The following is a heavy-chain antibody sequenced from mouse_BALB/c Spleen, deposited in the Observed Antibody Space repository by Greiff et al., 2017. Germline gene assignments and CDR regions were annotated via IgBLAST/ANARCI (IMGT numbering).Heavy chain of an antibody. J-gene: IGHJ2*01. CDR1: GFTFSSYA. V-gene: IGHV5-6*03. Sequence: EVKLMESGGGLVKPGGSLKLSCAASGFTFSSYAMSWVRQTPEKRLEWVASISSGGSTYYPDSVKGRFTISRDNAKNTLYLQMSSLKSEDTAMYYCARQGGNYPYYFDYWGQGTTLTVSS. CDR3: ARQGGNYPYYFDY. D-gene: IGHD2-1*01. CDR2: ISSGGST.